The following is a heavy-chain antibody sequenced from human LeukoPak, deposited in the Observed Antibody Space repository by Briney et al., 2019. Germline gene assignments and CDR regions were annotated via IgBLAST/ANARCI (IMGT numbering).Heavy chain of an antibody. Sequence: SETLSLTCTVSGYSISSGYYWGWIRQPPGKGLEWIGSIYHGGSTYYNPSLKSRVTISVDTSKNQFSLKLSSVTAADTAVYYCARAVVVPAAINGWFDPWGQGTLVTVSS. V-gene: IGHV4-38-2*02. J-gene: IGHJ5*02. CDR2: IYHGGST. CDR3: ARAVVVPAAINGWFDP. CDR1: GYSISSGYY. D-gene: IGHD2-2*02.